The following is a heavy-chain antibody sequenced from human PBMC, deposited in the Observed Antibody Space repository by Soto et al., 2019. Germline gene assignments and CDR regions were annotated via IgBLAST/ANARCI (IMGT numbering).Heavy chain of an antibody. CDR2: IGTAGDT. CDR3: ARAGYNWNDFGAFDI. V-gene: IGHV3-13*01. CDR1: GFTFSSYD. D-gene: IGHD1-1*01. J-gene: IGHJ3*02. Sequence: GSLRLSCAASGFTFSSYDMHWVRQATGKGLEWVSAIGTAGDTYYPGSVKGRFTISRENAKNSLYLQMNSLRAGDTAVYYCARAGYNWNDFGAFDIWGQGTMVTVS.